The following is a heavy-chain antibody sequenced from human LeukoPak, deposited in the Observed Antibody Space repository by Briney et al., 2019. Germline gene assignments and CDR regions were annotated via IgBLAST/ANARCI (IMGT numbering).Heavy chain of an antibody. Sequence: GGPLRLSCAASGFTFSSYAMSWVRQAAGKGLEWVSAISGSGGSTYYADSVKGRFTISRDNSKNTLYLQMNSLRAEDTAVYYCASPARDPVAGKAFDIWGQGTMVTVSS. V-gene: IGHV3-23*01. CDR3: ASPARDPVAGKAFDI. J-gene: IGHJ3*02. D-gene: IGHD6-19*01. CDR2: ISGSGGST. CDR1: GFTFSSYA.